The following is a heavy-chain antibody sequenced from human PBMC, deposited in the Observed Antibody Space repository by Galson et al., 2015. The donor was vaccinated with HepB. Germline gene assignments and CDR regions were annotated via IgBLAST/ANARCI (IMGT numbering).Heavy chain of an antibody. CDR2: ISAYNVNT. D-gene: IGHD6-6*01. CDR3: ARGRYSSSPPDY. V-gene: IGHV1-18*01. CDR1: GYTFASYG. Sequence: SCKASGYTFASYGISWVRQAPGQGLEWMGWISAYNVNTNYAQKLQGRVTITTDTSANTAYMELRSLRSDDTAVYYCARGRYSSSPPDYWGQGTLVTVSS. J-gene: IGHJ4*02.